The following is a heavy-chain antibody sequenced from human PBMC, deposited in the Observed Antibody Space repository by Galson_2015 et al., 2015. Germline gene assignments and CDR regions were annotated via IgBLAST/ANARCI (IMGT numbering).Heavy chain of an antibody. CDR1: GYTFTSYD. J-gene: IGHJ4*02. D-gene: IGHD6-6*01. CDR3: ARARSWYSSSSDY. CDR2: MNPNSGNT. V-gene: IGHV1-8*01. Sequence: SVKVSCKASGYTFTSYDINWVRRATGQGLEWMGWMNPNSGNTGYAQKFQGRVTMTRNTSISTAYMELSSLRSEDTAVYYCARARSWYSSSSDYWGQGTLVTVSS.